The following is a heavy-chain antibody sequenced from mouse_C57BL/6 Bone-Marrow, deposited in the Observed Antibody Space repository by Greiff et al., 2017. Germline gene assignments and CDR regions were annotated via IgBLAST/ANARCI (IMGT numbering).Heavy chain of an antibody. D-gene: IGHD2-1*01. CDR2: INPYNGGT. CDR3: ARGPPHGNYYSYYAMDY. J-gene: IGHJ4*01. CDR1: GYTFTDYY. V-gene: IGHV1-19*01. Sequence: EVQLQQSGPVLVKPGASVKMSCKASGYTFTDYYMNWVKQSHGKSLEWIGVINPYNGGTSYNQKFKGKATLTVDKSSSTAYMELNSLTSEDSAVYYCARGPPHGNYYSYYAMDYWGQGTSVTVSS.